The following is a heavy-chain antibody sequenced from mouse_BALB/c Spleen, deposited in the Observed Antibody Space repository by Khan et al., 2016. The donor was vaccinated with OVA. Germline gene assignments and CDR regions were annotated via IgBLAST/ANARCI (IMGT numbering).Heavy chain of an antibody. J-gene: IGHJ3*01. CDR1: GYCFTTYW. CDR2: IDPCTGYA. Sequence: QVQLKQSGAELAKPGASLKMSCTASGYCFTTYWIHWVKQRPGQGLEWIGYIDPCTGYAEYNQKFTDKATLTADKSSSTAYMQLTSLTSEDSAVYYCTRRGLNGIFVYWGQGTLVTVSA. D-gene: IGHD1-3*01. V-gene: IGHV1-7*01. CDR3: TRRGLNGIFVY.